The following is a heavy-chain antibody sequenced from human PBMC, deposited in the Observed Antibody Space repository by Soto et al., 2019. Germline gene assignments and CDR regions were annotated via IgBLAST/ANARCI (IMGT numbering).Heavy chain of an antibody. Sequence: SVKVSCKASGFTFTSSAVQWVRQTRVQRLEWIGWIVVGSGNTNFAQKFQERVTITRDMSTSTAYMELSSLRSEDTAVYYCAAPDYGDYWRVDYWGQGTLVTVSS. J-gene: IGHJ4*02. CDR1: GFTFTSSA. CDR2: IVVGSGNT. V-gene: IGHV1-58*01. CDR3: AAPDYGDYWRVDY. D-gene: IGHD4-17*01.